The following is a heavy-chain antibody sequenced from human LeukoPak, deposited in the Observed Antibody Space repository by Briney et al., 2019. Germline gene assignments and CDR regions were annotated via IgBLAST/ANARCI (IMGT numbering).Heavy chain of an antibody. D-gene: IGHD6-19*01. V-gene: IGHV1-2*02. CDR1: GYTFTGYY. Sequence: RASVTVSCKASGYTFTGYYMHWVRQAPGQGLEWMGWINPNSGGTNYAQKFQGRVTMTRDTSISTAYMELSRLRSDDTAVYYCARNGGGRPQWLAGGWGQGTLVTVSS. CDR3: ARNGGGRPQWLAGG. J-gene: IGHJ4*02. CDR2: INPNSGGT.